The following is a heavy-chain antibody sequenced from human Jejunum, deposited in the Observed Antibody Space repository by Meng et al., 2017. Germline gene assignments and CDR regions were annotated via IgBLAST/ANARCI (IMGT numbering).Heavy chain of an antibody. V-gene: IGHV3-74*01. Sequence: EVRLVESERVLVQAGAYRSLSGAASGFTFSSHWMHWVRQVPGKWLVWLSRINSDGSDISYADSVKGRFTISRDNAKNTLYLQMSSLRVEDTAVYYCAKEFHGSGTSPWGQGTLVTVSS. CDR3: AKEFHGSGTSP. J-gene: IGHJ5*02. CDR1: GFTFSSHW. CDR2: INSDGSDI. D-gene: IGHD3-10*01.